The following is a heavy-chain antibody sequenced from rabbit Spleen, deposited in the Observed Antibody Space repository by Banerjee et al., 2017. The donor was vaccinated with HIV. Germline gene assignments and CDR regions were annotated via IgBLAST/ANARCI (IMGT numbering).Heavy chain of an antibody. CDR1: GFDFSNKA. D-gene: IGHD4-1*01. J-gene: IGHJ6*01. Sequence: QEQLEESGGGLVQPEGSLKLSCTASGFDFSNKAVMCWVRQAPGKGLEWIGIIYAAKGSTDYASWVNGRFTISSDNAQSTVDLKMTSLTAADTATYFCARAIVPWLGLTRLDLWGPGTLVTVS. V-gene: IGHV1S47*01. CDR2: IYAAKGST. CDR3: ARAIVPWLGLTRLDL.